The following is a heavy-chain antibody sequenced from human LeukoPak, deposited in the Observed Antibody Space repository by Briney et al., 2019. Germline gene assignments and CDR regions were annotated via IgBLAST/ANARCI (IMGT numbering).Heavy chain of an antibody. CDR3: AKGWAPGYSSGWTGFDP. J-gene: IGHJ5*02. V-gene: IGHV3-30*18. D-gene: IGHD6-19*01. CDR1: GFTFSSYG. Sequence: QAGGSLRLSCAASGFTFSSYGMNWVRQAPGKGLEWVAAISYDGSNKYYADSVKGRFTISRDNSKNTLYLQMNSLRAEDTAVYYCAKGWAPGYSSGWTGFDPWGQGTLVTVSS. CDR2: ISYDGSNK.